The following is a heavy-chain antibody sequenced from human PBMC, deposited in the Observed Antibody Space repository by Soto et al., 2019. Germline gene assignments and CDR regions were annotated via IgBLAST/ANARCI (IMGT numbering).Heavy chain of an antibody. J-gene: IGHJ6*02. CDR1: GYSFTSYW. D-gene: IGHD3-22*01. CDR2: IYPGDSDT. V-gene: IGHV5-51*01. Sequence: PGESLKISCKGSGYSFTSYWIGWVRQMPGKGLEWMGIIYPGDSDTRYSPSFQGQVTISADKSISTAYLQWSSLKASDTAMYYCARLSGSSGYYYGYYYYGMDVWGQGTTVTVS. CDR3: ARLSGSSGYYYGYYYYGMDV.